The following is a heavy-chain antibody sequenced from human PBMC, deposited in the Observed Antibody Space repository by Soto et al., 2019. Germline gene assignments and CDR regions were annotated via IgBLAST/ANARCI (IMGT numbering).Heavy chain of an antibody. Sequence: PSETLSLTCTVSGGSISSGCYYWSWIRQHPGKGLEWIGYIYYSGSTYYNPSLKSRVTISVDTSKNQFSLKLSSVTAADTAVYYCARDHSWLTPPTKYYYSGMDVGGQETKVKVSS. CDR2: IYYSGST. V-gene: IGHV4-31*03. J-gene: IGHJ6*02. CDR3: ARDHSWLTPPTKYYYSGMDV. CDR1: GGSISSGCYY. D-gene: IGHD5-18*01.